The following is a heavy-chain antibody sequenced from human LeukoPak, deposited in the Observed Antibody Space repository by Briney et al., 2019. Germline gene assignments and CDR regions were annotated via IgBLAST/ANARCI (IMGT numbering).Heavy chain of an antibody. J-gene: IGHJ4*02. CDR3: ARDYSGSYTTDY. D-gene: IGHD1-26*01. Sequence: SGGSLRLSCAASGFTFSNYDINWVRQAPGKGLEWVSVMSGSGGTTYYADSVTGRFTISRDNSKNTLYLQMNSLRAEDTAVYYCARDYSGSYTTDYWGQGTLVTVSS. CDR1: GFTFSNYD. CDR2: MSGSGGTT. V-gene: IGHV3-23*01.